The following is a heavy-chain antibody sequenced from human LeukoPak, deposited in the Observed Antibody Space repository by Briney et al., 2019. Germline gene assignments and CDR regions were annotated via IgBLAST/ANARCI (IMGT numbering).Heavy chain of an antibody. V-gene: IGHV3-23*01. CDR3: AKGRSYDSSDYYPFDP. CDR1: GFTFSSYA. D-gene: IGHD3-22*01. CDR2: IGGSGGRT. Sequence: GGSLRLSCAASGFTFSSYAMSWVRQAPGKGLEWVPAIGGSGGRTYYADSVKGRFTISRDNSKNTLYLQMNRLRAEDTAGYYCAKGRSYDSSDYYPFDPWGQGTLVTVSS. J-gene: IGHJ5*02.